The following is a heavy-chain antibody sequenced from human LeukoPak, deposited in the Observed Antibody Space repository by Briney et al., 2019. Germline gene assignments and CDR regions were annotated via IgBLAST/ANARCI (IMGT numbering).Heavy chain of an antibody. V-gene: IGHV1-18*01. CDR3: ARGNRYCSSTSCSLKGDNWFDP. CDR1: GYTFTSYG. Sequence: ASVKVSCKASGYTFTSYGISWVRQAPGQGLEWMGWISAYNGNTNYAQKFQGRVTMTTDTSTSTAYMELRSLRSDDTAVYYCARGNRYCSSTSCSLKGDNWFDPWGQGTLVTVSS. CDR2: ISAYNGNT. D-gene: IGHD2-2*01. J-gene: IGHJ5*02.